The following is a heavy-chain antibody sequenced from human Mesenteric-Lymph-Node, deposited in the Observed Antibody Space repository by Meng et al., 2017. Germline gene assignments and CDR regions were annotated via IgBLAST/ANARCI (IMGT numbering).Heavy chain of an antibody. J-gene: IGHJ5*02. Sequence: ASGPGLVRPPETLSLTWRLAAGSVSSGGFYWDWIRQHPGKGLEWIGYIYYSGSTYYNPSLRSRVAISIDTSKNQFSLKLTSVTAADTAVYFCARTNYGDYNWFDPWGQGTLVTVSS. CDR1: AGSVSSGGFY. CDR3: ARTNYGDYNWFDP. D-gene: IGHD4-17*01. CDR2: IYYSGST. V-gene: IGHV4-31*02.